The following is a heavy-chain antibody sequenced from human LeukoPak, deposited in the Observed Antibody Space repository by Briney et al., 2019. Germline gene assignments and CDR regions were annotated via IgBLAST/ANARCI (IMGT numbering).Heavy chain of an antibody. CDR1: GFTFSGCA. J-gene: IGHJ4*02. Sequence: GGSLRLSCAASGFTFSGCAMSWVRQAPGKGLEWVSAISGSGGSTYYADSVKGRFTISRDNSKNTLYLQMNSLRAEDTAVYYCAKDIEAVAGTNKPPGENYFDHWGQGTLVTVSS. CDR3: AKDIEAVAGTNKPPGENYFDH. D-gene: IGHD6-19*01. V-gene: IGHV3-23*01. CDR2: ISGSGGST.